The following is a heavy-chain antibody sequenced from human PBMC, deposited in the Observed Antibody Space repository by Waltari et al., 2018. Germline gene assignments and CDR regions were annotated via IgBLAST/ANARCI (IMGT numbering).Heavy chain of an antibody. V-gene: IGHV4-59*01. CDR2: IYYSGST. CDR1: GGSISSYY. CDR3: ARGAPYGAGYYYYYMDV. D-gene: IGHD3-10*01. J-gene: IGHJ6*03. Sequence: QVQLQESGPGLVKPSETLSLTCTVSGGSISSYYWSWIQQPPGKGLEWIGYIYYSGSTNYNPSLKSRVTISVDTSKNQFSLKLSSVTAADTAVYYCARGAPYGAGYYYYYMDVWGKGTTVTVSS.